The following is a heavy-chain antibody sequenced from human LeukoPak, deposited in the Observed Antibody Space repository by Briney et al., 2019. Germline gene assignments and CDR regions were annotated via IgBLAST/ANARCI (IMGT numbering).Heavy chain of an antibody. CDR2: IYYSGST. Sequence: SETLSLTCTVSGGSISSYYWSWIRQPPGKGLEWIGYIYYSGSTNYNPSLKSRVTISADTSKNQFSLKLSSVTAADTAVYYCARFITMVRATNAFDIWGQGTMVTVSS. V-gene: IGHV4-59*01. CDR1: GGSISSYY. D-gene: IGHD3-10*01. J-gene: IGHJ3*02. CDR3: ARFITMVRATNAFDI.